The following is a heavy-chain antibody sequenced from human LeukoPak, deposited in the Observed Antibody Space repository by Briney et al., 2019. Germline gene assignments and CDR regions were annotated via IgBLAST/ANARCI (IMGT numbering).Heavy chain of an antibody. CDR1: GFTFSSYS. CDR2: ITRSSIYI. V-gene: IGHV3-21*01. Sequence: GGSLRLSCAASGFTFSSYSMNWVRQAPGKGLEWDSCITRSSIYIYYADSVKGRFTISRDNAKNSLYLQMNSLRAEDTAVYYCARGRYDSSGSYSLFDYWGQGTLVTVSS. J-gene: IGHJ4*02. D-gene: IGHD3-22*01. CDR3: ARGRYDSSGSYSLFDY.